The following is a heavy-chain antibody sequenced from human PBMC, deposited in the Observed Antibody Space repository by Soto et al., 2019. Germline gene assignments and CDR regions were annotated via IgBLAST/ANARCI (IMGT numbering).Heavy chain of an antibody. J-gene: IGHJ5*02. D-gene: IGHD2-21*02. CDR3: CRTAREGAVAPHWFDR. V-gene: IGHV4-30-4*01. CDR1: GASISSTDYY. Sequence: PSETLSLTCTVSGASISSTDYYWSWIRQAPGKGLEWIGYVYYTGSTYYNPSLMSRLTISVYTSKNQFSLKLTSVTAAETAVYYCCRTAREGAVAPHWFDRWGQGTKVTFSS. CDR2: VYYTGST.